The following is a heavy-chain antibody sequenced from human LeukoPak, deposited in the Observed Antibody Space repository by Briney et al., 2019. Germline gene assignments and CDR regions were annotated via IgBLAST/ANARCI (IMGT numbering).Heavy chain of an antibody. J-gene: IGHJ4*02. Sequence: SETLSLTCAVYGGSFSGYYWTWIREPPGKGLEWIGEINHSGSTNYNPSLKSRVTISVDTSKNQFSLKLSSVTAADTAVYYCARGKGSGWTFDYWGQGTLVTVSS. CDR3: ARGKGSGWTFDY. D-gene: IGHD6-19*01. V-gene: IGHV4-34*01. CDR2: INHSGST. CDR1: GGSFSGYY.